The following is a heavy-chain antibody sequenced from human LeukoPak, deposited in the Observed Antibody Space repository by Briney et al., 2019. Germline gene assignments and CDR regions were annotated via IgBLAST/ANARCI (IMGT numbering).Heavy chain of an antibody. D-gene: IGHD4-17*01. J-gene: IGHJ5*02. CDR3: AASPVTTWWFDP. Sequence: SETLSLTCTVSGGSISSYYWTWIRQPAGKGLEWIGHIYTSGSTNYNPSLKSRVTMSVDTSKNQFSLKLSSVTAADTAVYYCAASPVTTWWFDPWGQGTLVTVSS. CDR1: GGSISSYY. V-gene: IGHV4-4*07. CDR2: IYTSGST.